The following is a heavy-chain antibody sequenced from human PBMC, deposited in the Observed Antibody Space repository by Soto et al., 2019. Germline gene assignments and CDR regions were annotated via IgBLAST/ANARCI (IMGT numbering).Heavy chain of an antibody. J-gene: IGHJ6*03. V-gene: IGHV4-59*01. CDR2: IYYSGST. CDR1: GGSISSYY. D-gene: IGHD3-9*01. CDR3: ARRYYDILTGYSSMDV. Sequence: SETLSLTCTVSGGSISSYYWSWIRQPPGKGLEWIGYIYYSGSTNYNPSLKSRVTISVDTSKNQFSLKLSSVTAADTAVYYCARRYYDILTGYSSMDVWGKGTTVTVSS.